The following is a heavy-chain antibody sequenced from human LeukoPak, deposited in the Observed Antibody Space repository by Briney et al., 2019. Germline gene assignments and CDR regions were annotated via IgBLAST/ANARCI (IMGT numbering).Heavy chain of an antibody. CDR3: AREVGYYDSSGYYTGDAFDI. Sequence: PGGSLRLSCAASGFTFSSYSMNWVRQAPGKGLEWVSSISSSSSYIYYADSVKGRFTIPRDNAKNSLYLQMNSLRAEDTAVYYCAREVGYYDSSGYYTGDAFDIWGQGTMVTVSS. CDR1: GFTFSSYS. J-gene: IGHJ3*02. CDR2: ISSSSSYI. V-gene: IGHV3-21*01. D-gene: IGHD3-22*01.